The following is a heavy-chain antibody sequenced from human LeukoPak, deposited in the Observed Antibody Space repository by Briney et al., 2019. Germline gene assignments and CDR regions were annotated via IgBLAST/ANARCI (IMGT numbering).Heavy chain of an antibody. D-gene: IGHD2-2*01. CDR1: GGSITSDGYY. CDR2: IYHSGTT. J-gene: IGHJ3*02. Sequence: SETLSLTCTVSGGSITSDGYYWTWIRQPPGEGLEWIGYIYHSGTTYYNPSLKSRVTISVDRSRNQFSLNLSSVTAADTAVYYCARYCSSTSCPTDGAFDIWGQGTMVTVSS. V-gene: IGHV4-30-2*01. CDR3: ARYCSSTSCPTDGAFDI.